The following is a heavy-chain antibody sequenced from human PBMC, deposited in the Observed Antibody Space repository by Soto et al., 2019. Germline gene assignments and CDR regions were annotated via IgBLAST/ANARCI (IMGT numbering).Heavy chain of an antibody. CDR1: GFTVSSNY. CDR3: ARDPYSSKGYYYYGMDV. CDR2: IYSGGST. Sequence: GGSLRLSCAASGFTVSSNYMSWVRQAPGKGLEWVSVIYSGGSTYYADSVKGRFTISRDNSKNTLYLQMNSLRAEDTAVYYCARDPYSSKGYYYYGMDVWGQGTTVTVSS. D-gene: IGHD6-19*01. V-gene: IGHV3-66*01. J-gene: IGHJ6*02.